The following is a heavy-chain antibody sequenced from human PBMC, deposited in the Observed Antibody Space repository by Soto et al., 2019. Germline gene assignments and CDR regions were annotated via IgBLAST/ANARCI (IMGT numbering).Heavy chain of an antibody. CDR1: GFTFSIYN. D-gene: IGHD1-20*01. J-gene: IGHJ4*02. CDR3: ARRITSSFDY. CDR2: ITGSGDYT. V-gene: IGHV3-23*01. Sequence: EVQLLESGGGLVQPGGSLRLSCVASGFTFSIYNMNWVRQAPGKGLEWVSVITGSGDYTNYADSVKGRFTISRDISKNSLYLQMNSLRAEDTAVYFCARRITSSFDYWGQGTLVTVFS.